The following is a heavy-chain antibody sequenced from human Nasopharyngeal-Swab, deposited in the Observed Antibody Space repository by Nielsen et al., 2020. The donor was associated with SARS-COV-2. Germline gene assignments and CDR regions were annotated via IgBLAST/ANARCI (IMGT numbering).Heavy chain of an antibody. V-gene: IGHV4-59*08. J-gene: IGHJ5*02. CDR2: IYYSGST. CDR3: ARQVRGIAAAGTWFDP. CDR1: GGSISSYY. D-gene: IGHD6-13*01. Sequence: SETLSLTCTVSGGSISSYYWSWIRQPPGKGLEWIGYIYYSGSTNYNPSLKSRVTISVDTSKNQFSLKLSSVTAADTAVYYCARQVRGIAAAGTWFDPWGQGTLVTVSS.